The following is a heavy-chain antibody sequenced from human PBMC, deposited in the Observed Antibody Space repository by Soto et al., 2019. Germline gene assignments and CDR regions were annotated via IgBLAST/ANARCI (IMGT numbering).Heavy chain of an antibody. J-gene: IGHJ4*02. D-gene: IGHD3-3*01. CDR2: INAGNGNT. CDR3: AREHDFWINYSFDY. Sequence: QVQHVQSGAEVKKPGASVKVSCEASGYIFTSYSIQWVRQVPGQRLEGMGWINAGNGNTKYSQKFQGRVTITRDTSASTAYMELSSLKSEDTAVYYCAREHDFWINYSFDYWGQGTLVTVSS. V-gene: IGHV1-3*01. CDR1: GYIFTSYS.